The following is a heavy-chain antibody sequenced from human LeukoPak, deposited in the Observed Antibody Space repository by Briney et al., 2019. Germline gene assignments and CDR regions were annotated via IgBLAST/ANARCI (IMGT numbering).Heavy chain of an antibody. CDR3: AIDGSTSSSCLDP. J-gene: IGHJ5*02. CDR2: MNPNSGNT. CDR1: GYTFTSYD. Sequence: GASVKVSCKASGYTFTSYDINWVRQATGQGHEWMGWMNPNSGNTGYAQKFQGRVTMTRNTSISTAYMELSSLRSEDTAVYYCAIDGSTSSSCLDPWGQGTRVTVSS. V-gene: IGHV1-8*01. D-gene: IGHD2-2*01.